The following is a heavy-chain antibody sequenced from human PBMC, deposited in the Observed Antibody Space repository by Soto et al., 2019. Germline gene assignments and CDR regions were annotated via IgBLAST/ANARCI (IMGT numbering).Heavy chain of an antibody. Sequence: HPGGSLRLSCAASGFTFSSYGMHWVRQAPGKGLEWVAVIWYDGSNKYYADSVKGRFTISRDNSKNTLYLQMNSLRAEDTAVYYCAAAYPFLEWSYGMDVWGQGTTVTVSS. D-gene: IGHD3-3*02. CDR3: AAAYPFLEWSYGMDV. CDR2: IWYDGSNK. CDR1: GFTFSSYG. J-gene: IGHJ6*02. V-gene: IGHV3-33*01.